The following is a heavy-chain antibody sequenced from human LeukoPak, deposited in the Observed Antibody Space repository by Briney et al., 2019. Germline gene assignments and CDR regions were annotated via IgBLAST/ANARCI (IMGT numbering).Heavy chain of an antibody. J-gene: IGHJ1*01. Sequence: PSETLSLTCTVSGGSISSGDYYWSWIRQPPGKGLEWIGEINHSGSTNYNPSLKSRVTISVDTSKNQFSLKLSSVTAADTAVYYCARGKVGPALFQHWGQGTLVTVSS. CDR1: GGSISSGDYY. CDR2: INHSGST. CDR3: ARGKVGPALFQH. V-gene: IGHV4-39*07.